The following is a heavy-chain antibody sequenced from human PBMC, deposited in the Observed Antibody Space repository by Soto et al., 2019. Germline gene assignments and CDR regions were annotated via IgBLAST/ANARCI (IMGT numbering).Heavy chain of an antibody. CDR3: ARDNTPTNIFGDYGMDV. D-gene: IGHD3-3*02. Sequence: EEQLVESGGGLVQPGGSLTLSCAASGFSFSVFNMNCVRQAPGKGLEWVSYMTSGGDSVYYSDSVKGRFTISRDNAKNSLFLQMNSLRAEDTAVYFCARDNTPTNIFGDYGMDVWGQGTTVIVSS. CDR1: GFSFSVFN. CDR2: MTSGGDSV. V-gene: IGHV3-48*03. J-gene: IGHJ6*02.